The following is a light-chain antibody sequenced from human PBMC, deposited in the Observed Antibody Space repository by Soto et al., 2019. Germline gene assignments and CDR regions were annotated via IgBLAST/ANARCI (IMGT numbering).Light chain of an antibody. CDR1: SSDVGGYNS. V-gene: IGLV2-8*01. CDR3: NSFAGSNNLSV. Sequence: QSVLTQPPSASGSPGQSVTISCTGTSSDVGGYNSVSWYQQHPGKAPKLIIYAVSERPSGVPDRFSGSKSGNTASLTVSGLKAEDEADYYCNSFAGSNNLSVFGTGTKLTVL. CDR2: AVS. J-gene: IGLJ1*01.